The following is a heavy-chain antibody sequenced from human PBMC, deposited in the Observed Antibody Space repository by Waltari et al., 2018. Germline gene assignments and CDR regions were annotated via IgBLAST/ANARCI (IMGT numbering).Heavy chain of an antibody. CDR2: IIPLSGST. J-gene: IGHJ6*02. CDR3: AKKLPTSTWKYFYHGLDV. Sequence: QLVQSGAEVKKPGSSVKVSCQASGGTFTSYAIRCVRQAPGQGLEWMGGIIPLSGSTNYAQKFQGRLTMTADDSTSTAYMDLSGLTSDDTAVYFCAKKLPTSTWKYFYHGLDVWGQGTTVVVSS. CDR1: GGTFTSYA. V-gene: IGHV1-69*01. D-gene: IGHD6-13*01.